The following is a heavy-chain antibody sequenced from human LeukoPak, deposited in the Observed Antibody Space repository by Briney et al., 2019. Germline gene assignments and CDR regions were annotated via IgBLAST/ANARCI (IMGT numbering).Heavy chain of an antibody. V-gene: IGHV1-8*01. D-gene: IGHD3-10*01. Sequence: ASVKVSCKASGYTFTSYDINWVRQATGQGLEWMGWMNPNSGNTGYAQKFQGRVTMARNTSISTAYMELSSLSSEDKAVYYCARARDNVLLWFGELLYAFDIWGQGKMVTVSS. J-gene: IGHJ3*02. CDR1: GYTFTSYD. CDR2: MNPNSGNT. CDR3: ARARDNVLLWFGELLYAFDI.